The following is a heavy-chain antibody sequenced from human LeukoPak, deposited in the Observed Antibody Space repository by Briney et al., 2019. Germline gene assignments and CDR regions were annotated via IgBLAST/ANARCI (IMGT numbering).Heavy chain of an antibody. CDR2: IKQDGSEK. D-gene: IGHD4-17*01. J-gene: IGHJ4*02. Sequence: GGSLRLSCAASGFTFSSYGMHWVRQAPGKGLEWVANIKQDGSEKYYVDSVKGRFTISRDNAKNSLYLQMNSLRAEDTAVYYCARLNTGHDYWGQGTLVTVSS. CDR3: ARLNTGHDY. V-gene: IGHV3-7*01. CDR1: GFTFSSYG.